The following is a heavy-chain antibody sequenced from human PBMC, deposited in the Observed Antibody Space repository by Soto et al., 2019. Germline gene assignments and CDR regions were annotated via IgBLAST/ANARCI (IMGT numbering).Heavy chain of an antibody. CDR3: ARLLDGSGSYQFDY. D-gene: IGHD3-10*01. V-gene: IGHV2-5*02. CDR2: IFWDDDK. Sequence: QITLKESGPTLVKPTQTLTVTCTFSGFSLSTSGVAVGWVRQPPEKALEWLALIFWDDDKRYSPSLKSRLTITRDTSKNHVVLTMANMDPVDTATYYCARLLDGSGSYQFDYWGQGTLVTVSS. J-gene: IGHJ4*02. CDR1: GFSLSTSGVA.